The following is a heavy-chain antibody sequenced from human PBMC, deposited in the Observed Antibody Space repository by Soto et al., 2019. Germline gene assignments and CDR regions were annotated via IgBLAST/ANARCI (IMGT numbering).Heavy chain of an antibody. J-gene: IGHJ4*02. Sequence: QVQLQESGPGLVKPSETLSLTCTVSGGSISSYYWSWIRQPPGKGLEWIGYIYYSGSTNYNPSLKRRVTISGDTSQNQFSLKQSSVTAADTAVYCCAGGDTTGVTPGYWGQGTLVTVSS. V-gene: IGHV4-59*01. CDR2: IYYSGST. CDR1: GGSISSYY. CDR3: AGGDTTGVTPGY. D-gene: IGHD4-17*01.